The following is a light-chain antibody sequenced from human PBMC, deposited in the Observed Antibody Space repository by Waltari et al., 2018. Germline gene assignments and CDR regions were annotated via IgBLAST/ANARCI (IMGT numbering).Light chain of an antibody. Sequence: QSALTQPASVSGSPGQSITISCSATNGDLGSYHLVSWYQHHPGNAPKLMIYEGTRRPSGVSNRFSGSKSGNTASLTISGLQAEDEADYYCCASAGSRVFGGGTKLTVL. CDR2: EGT. CDR3: CASAGSRV. V-gene: IGLV2-23*01. J-gene: IGLJ3*02. CDR1: NGDLGSYHL.